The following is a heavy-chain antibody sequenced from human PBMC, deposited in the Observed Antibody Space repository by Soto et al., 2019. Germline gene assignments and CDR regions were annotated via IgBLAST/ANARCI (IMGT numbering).Heavy chain of an antibody. Sequence: ASVKVSCKASGYTFTGYYMHWVRQAPGQGLEWMGWINPNSGGTNYAQKFQGRVTMTRDTSISTAYMELSRLRSDDTAVYYCARDYGDQLASYYYYGMHFWGQGTTVTVSS. D-gene: IGHD6-6*01. V-gene: IGHV1-2*02. CDR1: GYTFTGYY. J-gene: IGHJ6*02. CDR2: INPNSGGT. CDR3: ARDYGDQLASYYYYGMHF.